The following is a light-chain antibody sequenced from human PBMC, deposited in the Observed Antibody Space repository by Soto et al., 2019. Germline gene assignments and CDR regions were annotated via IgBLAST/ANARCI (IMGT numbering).Light chain of an antibody. Sequence: IVLTQSPATLSLSPGERATLSCRASHSVNKYLAWYQQKPGQAPRLLIYDTSNRATGIPARFSGIGSGTDFTLTISSLEPEDVAVYYYQQQSDLITFGQGTRLDIK. J-gene: IGKJ5*01. CDR3: QQQSDLIT. CDR1: HSVNKY. CDR2: DTS. V-gene: IGKV3-11*01.